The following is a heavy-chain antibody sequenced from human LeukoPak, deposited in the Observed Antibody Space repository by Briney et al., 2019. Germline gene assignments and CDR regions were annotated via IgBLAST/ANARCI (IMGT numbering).Heavy chain of an antibody. Sequence: PSETLSLTCTVSGGSISSYYWSWVRQAPGKGLEWVANINQDGSEKYYVDSVKGRFTISRDNAKNSLYLQMNSLRAEDTAVYYCALNPDYYGSGSFDYWGQGILVTVSS. CDR3: ALNPDYYGSGSFDY. J-gene: IGHJ4*02. CDR1: GGSISSYY. CDR2: INQDGSEK. V-gene: IGHV3-7*01. D-gene: IGHD3-10*01.